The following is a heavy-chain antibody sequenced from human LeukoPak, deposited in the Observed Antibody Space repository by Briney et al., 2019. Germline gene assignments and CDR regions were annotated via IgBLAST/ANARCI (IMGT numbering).Heavy chain of an antibody. CDR3: ARGWVAGYYGMDV. D-gene: IGHD1-26*01. Sequence: SETLSLTCTVSGVSISSGGYYWSWIRQHPGKGLEWIGYIYYSGSTYYNPSLKSRVTISVDTSKNQFSLKLSSVTAADTAVYYCARGWVAGYYGMDVWGQGTTVTVSS. J-gene: IGHJ6*02. CDR1: GVSISSGGYY. CDR2: IYYSGST. V-gene: IGHV4-31*03.